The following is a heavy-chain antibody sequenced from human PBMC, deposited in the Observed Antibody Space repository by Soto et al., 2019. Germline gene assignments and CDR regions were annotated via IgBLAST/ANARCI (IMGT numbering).Heavy chain of an antibody. Sequence: SETLSLTCTVSGGSISSYYWSWIRQPPGKGLEWIGYIYYSGSTNYNPSLKSRVTISVDTSKNQLSLKLSSVTAADTAVYYCARSPITIFGSIDYWGQGTLVTVS. CDR3: ARSPITIFGSIDY. V-gene: IGHV4-59*08. CDR2: IYYSGST. J-gene: IGHJ4*02. CDR1: GGSISSYY. D-gene: IGHD3-3*01.